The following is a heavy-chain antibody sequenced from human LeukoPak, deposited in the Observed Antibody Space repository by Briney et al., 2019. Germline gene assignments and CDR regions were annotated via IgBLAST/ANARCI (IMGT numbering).Heavy chain of an antibody. J-gene: IGHJ4*02. CDR3: ASPYGSGSVSDY. Sequence: GGSLRLSCAASGFTFSSYAMSWVRQAPGKGLGWVSAISGSGGSTYYADSVKGRFTISRDNSKNTLYLQMNSLRAEDTAVYYCASPYGSGSVSDYWGQGTLVTVSS. V-gene: IGHV3-23*01. CDR1: GFTFSSYA. D-gene: IGHD3-10*01. CDR2: ISGSGGST.